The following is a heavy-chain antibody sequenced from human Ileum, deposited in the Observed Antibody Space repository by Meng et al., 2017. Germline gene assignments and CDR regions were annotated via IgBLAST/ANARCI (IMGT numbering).Heavy chain of an antibody. V-gene: IGHV3-21*01. Sequence: ELQLVESVGDLVKPGRSLRFSCAASGFTFSSYSMNWVRHAPGKGLEWVTSISSSSSYIYYADSLKGRFTISRDNAKNSLYLQMNSLRAEDTAVYYCARERQDNRWFDPWGQGTLVTVSS. CDR1: GFTFSSYS. J-gene: IGHJ5*02. D-gene: IGHD1-1*01. CDR2: ISSSSSYI. CDR3: ARERQDNRWFDP.